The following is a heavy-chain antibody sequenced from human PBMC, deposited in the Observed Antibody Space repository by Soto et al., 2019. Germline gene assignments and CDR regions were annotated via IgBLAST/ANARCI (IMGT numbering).Heavy chain of an antibody. D-gene: IGHD3-3*01. Sequence: PSETLSLTCAVYGGSFSGYYWSWIRQPPGKGLEWIGEINHSGSTNYNPSLKSRVTISVDTSKNQFSLKLSSVTAADTAVYYCARGDFWSGYAPIWGQGTLDAVSS. J-gene: IGHJ4*02. CDR2: INHSGST. V-gene: IGHV4-34*01. CDR1: GGSFSGYY. CDR3: ARGDFWSGYAPI.